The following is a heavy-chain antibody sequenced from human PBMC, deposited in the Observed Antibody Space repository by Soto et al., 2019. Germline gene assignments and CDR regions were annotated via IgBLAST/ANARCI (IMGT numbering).Heavy chain of an antibody. CDR1: GYTFTSYY. V-gene: IGHV1-46*01. CDR2: INPSGGST. J-gene: IGHJ6*02. CDR3: ARDGYCISTSCYFPVAYGMDV. D-gene: IGHD2-2*03. Sequence: GASVKVSCKASGYTFTSYYMHWVRQAPGQGLEWMGIINPSGGSTSYAQKFQGRVTMTRDTSTSTVYMELSSLRSEDTAVYYCARDGYCISTSCYFPVAYGMDVWGQGTTVTVSS.